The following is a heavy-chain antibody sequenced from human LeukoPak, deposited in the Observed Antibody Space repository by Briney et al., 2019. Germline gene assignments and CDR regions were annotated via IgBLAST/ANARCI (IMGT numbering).Heavy chain of an antibody. CDR1: GYTFTSYW. J-gene: IGHJ4*02. Sequence: GESLKISCKGSGYTFTSYWITWVRQMPGKGLEWIGKTDPSNSYTDYSPSFQGHVTISVDNSISTAYLQWSSLQASDTAMYYCTRRLAYWGQGTLVTVSS. CDR2: TDPSNSYT. D-gene: IGHD3-9*01. CDR3: TRRLAY. V-gene: IGHV5-10-1*01.